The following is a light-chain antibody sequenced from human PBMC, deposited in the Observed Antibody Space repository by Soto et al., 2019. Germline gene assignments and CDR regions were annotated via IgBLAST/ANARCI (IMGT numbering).Light chain of an antibody. Sequence: QSALTQPASVSGSPGQSITISGTGTSREVGGYNYVSWYQQHPGKAPKLMIYEVSNRPSGVSNRFSGSKSGNTASLTISGLQAEDEADYYCSSYTSSSTLPYVFXTGTKVTVL. V-gene: IGLV2-14*01. CDR3: SSYTSSSTLPYV. J-gene: IGLJ1*01. CDR1: SREVGGYNY. CDR2: EVS.